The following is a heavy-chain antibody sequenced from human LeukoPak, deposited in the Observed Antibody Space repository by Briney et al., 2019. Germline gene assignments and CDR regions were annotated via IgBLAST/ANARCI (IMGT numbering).Heavy chain of an antibody. CDR1: GYTFTSYG. Sequence: ASVKVSCKASGYTFTSYGISWVRQAPGQGLEWMGWISAYNGNTNYAQKLQGRVTMTTDTSTSTAYMELRSLRSDDTAVYYCASDPGPNYYYYYMDVWGKGTTVTVSS. J-gene: IGHJ6*03. CDR3: ASDPGPNYYYYYMDV. CDR2: ISAYNGNT. V-gene: IGHV1-18*01.